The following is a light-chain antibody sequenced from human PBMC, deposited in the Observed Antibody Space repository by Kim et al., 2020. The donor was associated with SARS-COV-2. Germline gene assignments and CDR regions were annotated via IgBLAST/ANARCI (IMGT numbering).Light chain of an antibody. V-gene: IGLV3-19*01. CDR2: GKN. J-gene: IGLJ2*01. CDR1: SLRSYY. Sequence: SSELTQDPAVSVALGQTVRITCQGDSLRSYYASWYQQKPGQPPVLVIYGKNNRPSGIPDRFSGSSSGNTASLTITGAQAEDEADYYCNSRDSSGNHPYVV. CDR3: NSRDSSGNHPYVV.